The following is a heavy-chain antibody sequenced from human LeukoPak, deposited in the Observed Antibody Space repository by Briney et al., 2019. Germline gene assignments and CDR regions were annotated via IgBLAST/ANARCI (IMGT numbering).Heavy chain of an antibody. V-gene: IGHV3-49*04. Sequence: GGSLRLSCTASGFTFGDYAVSWVRQAPGKGLEWVGFIRSKAYGGTTEYAASVKGRFTIPRDDSKSIDYLQMNSLKTEDTAVYYCTRYDILTGYYYFDCWGQGTLVTVSS. J-gene: IGHJ4*02. CDR3: TRYDILTGYYYFDC. CDR1: GFTFGDYA. CDR2: IRSKAYGGTT. D-gene: IGHD3-9*01.